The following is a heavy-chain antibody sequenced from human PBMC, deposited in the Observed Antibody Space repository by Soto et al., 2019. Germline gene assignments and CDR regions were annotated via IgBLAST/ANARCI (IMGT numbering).Heavy chain of an antibody. D-gene: IGHD6-19*01. CDR1: GYPLNTYG. CDR3: ARAAAVAVAGTPYYYSLDV. V-gene: IGHV1-18*01. Sequence: ASVKVSCKASGYPLNTYGISWVRQAPGQGLEWMGWTSAYNGNTDYAQKLQGRVTVTTDTSTSTAYMELRSLISDDTAVYYCARAAAVAVAGTPYYYSLDVWGQGTTVTVSS. CDR2: TSAYNGNT. J-gene: IGHJ6*02.